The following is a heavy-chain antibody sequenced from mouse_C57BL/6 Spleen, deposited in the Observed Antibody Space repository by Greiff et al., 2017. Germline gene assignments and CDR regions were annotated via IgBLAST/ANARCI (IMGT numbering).Heavy chain of an antibody. D-gene: IGHD1-1*01. Sequence: EVKLVESGAELVRPGASVKLSCTASGFNIKDDYMHWVKQRPEQGLEWIGWIDPENGDTEYASKFQGKATITADTSSNTAYLQLSSLTSEGTAVYYCTLYYGSRGDWFAYWGQGTLVTVSA. V-gene: IGHV14-4*01. CDR3: TLYYGSRGDWFAY. J-gene: IGHJ3*01. CDR1: GFNIKDDY. CDR2: IDPENGDT.